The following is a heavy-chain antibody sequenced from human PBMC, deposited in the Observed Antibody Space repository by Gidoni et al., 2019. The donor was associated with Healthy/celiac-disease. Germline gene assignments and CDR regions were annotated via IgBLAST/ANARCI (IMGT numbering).Heavy chain of an antibody. CDR3: AKGVRYFDWLSA. Sequence: EVQLLESGGGLVQPGGSLRLSCAASGFTFSSYSMSWVRQAPGKGLEWVSAISGSGGSAYYADSVKGRFTISRDNSKNTLYLQMNSLRAEDTAVYYCAKGVRYFDWLSAWGQGTLVTVS. J-gene: IGHJ5*02. CDR2: ISGSGGSA. CDR1: GFTFSSYS. V-gene: IGHV3-23*01. D-gene: IGHD3-9*01.